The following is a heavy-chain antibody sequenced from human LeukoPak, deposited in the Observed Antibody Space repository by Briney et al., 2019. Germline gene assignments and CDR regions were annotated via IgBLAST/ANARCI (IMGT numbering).Heavy chain of an antibody. J-gene: IGHJ6*02. CDR1: GLTFSSYA. CDR2: ISGSGVST. Sequence: GGSLRLSCAASGLTFSSYAMSWVRQAPGKGLGWVSAISGSGVSTYYADSVKGRFTISRDNSKNTLYLQTNSLRAEDTAVYYCAKGYTNFYYGMDLWGQGTTVTVSS. D-gene: IGHD5-18*01. V-gene: IGHV3-23*01. CDR3: AKGYTNFYYGMDL.